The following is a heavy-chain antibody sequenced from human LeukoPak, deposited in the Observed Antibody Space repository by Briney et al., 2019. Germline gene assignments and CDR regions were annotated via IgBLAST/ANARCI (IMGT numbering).Heavy chain of an antibody. V-gene: IGHV3-73*01. D-gene: IGHD3-22*01. Sequence: GGSLRLSCAASGFTFSGSAMHWVRQASGKGLEWVGRIRSKAESYATAYAASVKGRFTISRDDSKNTAYLQMNSLKTEDTAVYYCTRHGGRDYYDSSEDAFDIWGQGTMVIVSS. CDR2: IRSKAESYAT. CDR1: GFTFSGSA. CDR3: TRHGGRDYYDSSEDAFDI. J-gene: IGHJ3*02.